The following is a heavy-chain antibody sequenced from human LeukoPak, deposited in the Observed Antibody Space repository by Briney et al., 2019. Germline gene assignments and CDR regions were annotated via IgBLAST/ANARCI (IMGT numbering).Heavy chain of an antibody. CDR1: GGSISSSSYY. CDR2: IYYSGST. Sequence: PSETLSLTCTVSGGSISSSSYYWGWIRQPPGKGLEWIGSIYYSGSTYYNPSLKSRVTISVDTSKNPFSLKLSSVTAADTAVYYCAKGRGFLGWFARLKPFSYFDYWGQGTLVTVSS. V-gene: IGHV4-39*01. D-gene: IGHD3-3*01. J-gene: IGHJ4*02. CDR3: AKGRGFLGWFARLKPFSYFDY.